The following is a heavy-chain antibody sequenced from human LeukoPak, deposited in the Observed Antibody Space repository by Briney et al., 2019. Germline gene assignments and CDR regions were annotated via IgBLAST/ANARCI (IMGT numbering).Heavy chain of an antibody. CDR2: IYISGST. J-gene: IGHJ5*02. V-gene: IGHV4-4*07. D-gene: IGHD6-19*01. Sequence: SETLSLTCTVSGGSISSYYWSWIRQPAGKGLEWIGRIYISGSTNYNPSLKSRVTMSVDTSKNQFSLKLSSVTAADTAVYYCARNVIAVAGRGYNWFDPWGQGTLVTVSS. CDR1: GGSISSYY. CDR3: ARNVIAVAGRGYNWFDP.